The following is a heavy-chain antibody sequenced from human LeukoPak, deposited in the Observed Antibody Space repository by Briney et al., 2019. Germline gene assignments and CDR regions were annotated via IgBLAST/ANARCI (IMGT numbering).Heavy chain of an antibody. CDR1: GYSFTSYW. CDR2: IYPGDSDT. J-gene: IGHJ1*01. CDR3: ARVPSSGWRLGGEYFQH. D-gene: IGHD6-19*01. V-gene: IGHV5-51*01. Sequence: GESLKISCKGSGYSFTSYWIGWVRQMPGKGLEWMGIIYPGDSDTRYSPSFQGQVTISADKSISTAYLQWSSLKASDTAMYYCARVPSSGWRLGGEYFQHWGQGTLVTVSS.